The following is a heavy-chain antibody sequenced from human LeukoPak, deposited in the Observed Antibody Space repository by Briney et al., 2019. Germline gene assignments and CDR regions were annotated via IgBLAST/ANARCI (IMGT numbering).Heavy chain of an antibody. CDR3: ARGRSGYYLFDY. J-gene: IGHJ4*02. Sequence: GGSLRLSCAASGFTFDDYAMHWVRQAPGKGLEWVANIKQDGSEKYYVDSVKGRFTISRDNAKNSLYLQMNSLRAEDTAVYYCARGRSGYYLFDYWGQGTLVTVSS. D-gene: IGHD3-22*01. CDR2: IKQDGSEK. V-gene: IGHV3-7*01. CDR1: GFTFDDYA.